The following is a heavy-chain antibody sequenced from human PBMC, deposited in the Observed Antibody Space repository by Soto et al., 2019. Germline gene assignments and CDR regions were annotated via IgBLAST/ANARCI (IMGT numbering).Heavy chain of an antibody. V-gene: IGHV1-24*01. CDR2: FDPEDGET. Sequence: EASVKVSCKVSGYTLTELSMHWVRQAPGKGLEWMGGFDPEDGETIYAQKFQGRVTMTEDTSTDTAYMELSSLRSEDTAVYYCATDRAITFGAPFDYWGQGTLVTVSS. J-gene: IGHJ4*02. CDR3: ATDRAITFGAPFDY. D-gene: IGHD3-16*01. CDR1: GYTLTELS.